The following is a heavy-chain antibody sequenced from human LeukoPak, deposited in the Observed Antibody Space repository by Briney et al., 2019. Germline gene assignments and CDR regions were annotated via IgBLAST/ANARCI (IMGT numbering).Heavy chain of an antibody. D-gene: IGHD3-3*01. CDR2: INPSGGST. CDR3: ARESWPDISSGYYRELGY. CDR1: GYTFTSYY. V-gene: IGHV1-46*01. J-gene: IGHJ4*02. Sequence: ASVKVSCKASGYTFTSYYMHWVRQAPGQGLEWMGIINPSGGSTSYAQKFQGRVTMTRDTSTSTVYMELSSLRSEDTAVYYCARESWPDISSGYYRELGYWGQGTLVTVSS.